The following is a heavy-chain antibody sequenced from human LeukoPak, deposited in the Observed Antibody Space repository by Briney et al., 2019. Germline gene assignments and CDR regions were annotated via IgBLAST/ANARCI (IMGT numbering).Heavy chain of an antibody. V-gene: IGHV5-51*01. D-gene: IGHD5-24*01. Sequence: GESLKISCKSSGNNFRKHWIAWVRQMPGKGLELMGYIYPDDSDTRYSPSFQGHVTISADTSISTAYLQWSSVKASDTAMYYCATLRDGYHLYDYWGQGALVTVSS. J-gene: IGHJ4*02. CDR1: GNNFRKHW. CDR2: IYPDDSDT. CDR3: ATLRDGYHLYDY.